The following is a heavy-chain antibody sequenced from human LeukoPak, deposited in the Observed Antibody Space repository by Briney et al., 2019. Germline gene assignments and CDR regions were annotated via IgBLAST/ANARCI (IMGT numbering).Heavy chain of an antibody. V-gene: IGHV1-18*01. Sequence: GASVKVSCKTSGYTFNSYAISWVRQAPGQGLEWMGWISAYNGNTNYAQKLQGRVTMTTDTSTSTAYMELRSLRSDDTAVYYCARVRFLKWLSSNPFDYWGQGTLVTVSS. CDR1: GYTFNSYA. J-gene: IGHJ4*02. D-gene: IGHD3-3*01. CDR3: ARVRFLKWLSSNPFDY. CDR2: ISAYNGNT.